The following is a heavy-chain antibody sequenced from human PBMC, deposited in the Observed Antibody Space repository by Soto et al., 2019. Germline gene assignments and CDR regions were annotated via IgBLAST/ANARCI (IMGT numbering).Heavy chain of an antibody. V-gene: IGHV4-4*07. CDR2: LSTSGSA. D-gene: IGHD5-12*01. CDR3: ARGGEYTGFYGMDV. Sequence: SETLPLTCTVSGGSISSYYWNWIRQPAGKGLEWIGRLSTSGSANYNPSLKSRVTMSVDTSTTQLSLKLNSVTAADTAVYYCARGGEYTGFYGMDVWGQGTTVTVSS. CDR1: GGSISSYY. J-gene: IGHJ6*02.